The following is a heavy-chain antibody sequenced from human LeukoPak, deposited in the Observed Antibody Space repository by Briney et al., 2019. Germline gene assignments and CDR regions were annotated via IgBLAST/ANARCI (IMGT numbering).Heavy chain of an antibody. D-gene: IGHD2-15*01. CDR1: GGSISSGSYY. Sequence: SETLSLTCTVSGGSISSGSYYWSWIRQPTGKGLEWIGEISHGGSTNYNPSLESRVTISVDTSKKQFSLKVTSVTAADTAVYFCARNFCGGVSCSYGFDIWGQGTMVTVSS. V-gene: IGHV4-61*10. CDR3: ARNFCGGVSCSYGFDI. CDR2: ISHGGST. J-gene: IGHJ3*02.